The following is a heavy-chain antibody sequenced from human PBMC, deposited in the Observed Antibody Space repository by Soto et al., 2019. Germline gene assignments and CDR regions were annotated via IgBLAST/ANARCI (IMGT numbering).Heavy chain of an antibody. V-gene: IGHV4-39*07. Sequence: SETLSLTCTVSGGSISSSSYYWGWIRQPPGKGLEWIGSIYYSGSTYYNPSLKSRVTISVDTSKNQFSLKLSSVTAADTAVYYCAREEPITGTAFDIWGQGTMVTVSS. CDR1: GGSISSSSYY. CDR3: AREEPITGTAFDI. D-gene: IGHD1-20*01. J-gene: IGHJ3*02. CDR2: IYYSGST.